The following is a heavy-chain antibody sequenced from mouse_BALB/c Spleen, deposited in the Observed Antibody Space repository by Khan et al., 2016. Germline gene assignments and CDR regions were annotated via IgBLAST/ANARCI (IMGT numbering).Heavy chain of an antibody. V-gene: IGHV14-4*02. Sequence: VQLQQSGAEVVRSGASVKLSCTASGINIKNYYMHWVKQRPEQGLEWIGWIDPENGDTAYAPKFQVKATMTADTSSNTAYLHLSSLTSEDTTVYYCNALPGTGFTCWGQGTLVTVSA. J-gene: IGHJ3*01. D-gene: IGHD3-3*01. CDR1: GINIKNYY. CDR3: NALPGTGFTC. CDR2: IDPENGDT.